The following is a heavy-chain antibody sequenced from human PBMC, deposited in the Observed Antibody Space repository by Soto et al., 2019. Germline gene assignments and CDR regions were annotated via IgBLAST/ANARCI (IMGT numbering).Heavy chain of an antibody. Sequence: GVSVKVSCKASGGTFGSHGIAWVRQAPGQGLEWMGGLIAMLGTPTYARKVQGRATITADESLTSSYLELRSLRSEDTAVYFCARGAMANFDYWGQGTVVTVSS. CDR2: LIAMLGTP. V-gene: IGHV1-69*13. J-gene: IGHJ4*02. D-gene: IGHD5-18*01. CDR1: GGTFGSHG. CDR3: ARGAMANFDY.